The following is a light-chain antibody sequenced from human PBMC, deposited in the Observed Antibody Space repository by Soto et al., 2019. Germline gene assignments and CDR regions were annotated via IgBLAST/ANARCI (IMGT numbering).Light chain of an antibody. CDR1: SSNIGSNS. V-gene: IGLV1-44*01. CDR2: SNI. CDR3: QSYDSSLSGWV. Sequence: QSVLTQPPSASGTPGQRVSISCSGGSSNIGSNSVNWYQQLPGTAPKLLIYSNIQRPSGVPDRFSGSKSGTSASLAITGLQAEDEADYYCQSYDSSLSGWVFGGGTKLTVL. J-gene: IGLJ3*02.